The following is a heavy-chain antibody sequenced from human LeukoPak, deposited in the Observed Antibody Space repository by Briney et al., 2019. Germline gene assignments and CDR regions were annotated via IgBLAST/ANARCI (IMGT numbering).Heavy chain of an antibody. CDR3: ARDGRYSYGHDAFDI. J-gene: IGHJ3*02. CDR1: GFTVSSNY. D-gene: IGHD5-18*01. Sequence: GGSLRLSCAASGFTVSSNYMSWVRQAPGKGLEWVSVIYSGGSTYYADSVKGRFTISRDNSKNTLYLQMNSLRAEDTAVCYCARDGRYSYGHDAFDIWGQGTMVTVSS. CDR2: IYSGGST. V-gene: IGHV3-53*01.